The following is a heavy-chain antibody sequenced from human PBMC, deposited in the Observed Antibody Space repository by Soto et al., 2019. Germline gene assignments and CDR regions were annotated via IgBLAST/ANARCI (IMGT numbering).Heavy chain of an antibody. CDR3: ARDPSTTGYYGLDV. J-gene: IGHJ6*02. CDR2: IYSGGVT. V-gene: IGHV3-53*01. CDR1: GFTVKNYQ. Sequence: VGSLRLSCAASGFTVKNYQMNWVGQAPGKGLEWVSVIYSGGVTYYPDSVKGRFTTIRDTSKNTVYLQMNSLRADDTAMYYCARDPSTTGYYGLDVWGQGTTVTVSS.